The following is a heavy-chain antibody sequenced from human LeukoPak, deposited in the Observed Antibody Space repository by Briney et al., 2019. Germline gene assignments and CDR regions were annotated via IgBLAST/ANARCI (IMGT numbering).Heavy chain of an antibody. CDR1: GGSISSSSSY. Sequence: SETLSLTCSVSGGSISSSSSYWGWIRQPPGKGLEWIGSIYYSGSSFDNPALKSRVTISVDTSKNQFSLKLSSVTAADTAVYYCARQAGELSFYYYYYMDVWGKGTTVTISS. J-gene: IGHJ6*03. V-gene: IGHV4-39*01. CDR2: IYYSGSS. CDR3: ARQAGELSFYYYYYMDV. D-gene: IGHD3-16*01.